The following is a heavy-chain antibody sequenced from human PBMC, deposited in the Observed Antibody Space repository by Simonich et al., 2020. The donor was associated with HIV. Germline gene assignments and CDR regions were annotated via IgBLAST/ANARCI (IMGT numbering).Heavy chain of an antibody. CDR1: GGSFSGYY. CDR3: ARRHPTTVTTPYFDY. Sequence: QVQLQQWGAGLLKPSETLSLTCAVYGGSFSGYYWRWIRQPPGKGLEWLGETNHRGSTNYNPSLKSRVTISVDTSKNQFSLKLSSVTAADTAVYYCARRHPTTVTTPYFDYWGQGTLVTVSS. D-gene: IGHD4-17*01. J-gene: IGHJ4*02. V-gene: IGHV4-34*01. CDR2: TNHRGST.